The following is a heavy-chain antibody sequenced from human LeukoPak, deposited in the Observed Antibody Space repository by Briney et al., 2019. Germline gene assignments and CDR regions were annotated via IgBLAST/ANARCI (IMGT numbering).Heavy chain of an antibody. Sequence: SETLSLTCTVSGGSISSYYLSWIRQPAGKGLEWIGRIYTSGSTNYNPSLKSRVTMSVDTSKNQFSLKLSSVTAADTAVYYCARAYDILTGHPLDYWGQGTLVTVSS. CDR3: ARAYDILTGHPLDY. J-gene: IGHJ4*02. V-gene: IGHV4-4*07. D-gene: IGHD3-9*01. CDR2: IYTSGST. CDR1: GGSISSYY.